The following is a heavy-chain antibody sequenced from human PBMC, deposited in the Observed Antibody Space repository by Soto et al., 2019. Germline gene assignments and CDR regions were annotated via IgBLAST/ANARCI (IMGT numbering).Heavy chain of an antibody. CDR2: IYASGST. CDR1: GDSISSGGYA. V-gene: IGHV4-30-2*01. Sequence: SETLSLTCAVSGDSISSGGYAWSWIRQPPGKGLEWIGYIYASGSTYCTPSLKSRVTISVDRSKNLFSLKLSSVTAADTAVYYCAAETTENWFDPWGQGTLVTVSS. J-gene: IGHJ5*02. CDR3: AAETTENWFDP. D-gene: IGHD4-17*01.